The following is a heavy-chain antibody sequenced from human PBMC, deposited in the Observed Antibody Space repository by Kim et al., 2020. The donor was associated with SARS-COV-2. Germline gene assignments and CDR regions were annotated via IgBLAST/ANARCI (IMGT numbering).Heavy chain of an antibody. D-gene: IGHD1-26*01. CDR2: T. J-gene: IGHJ4*02. Sequence: TAYAASVKGRFTISRDDSKNTAYLQMNSLKTEDTAVYYCTKVGATTTFDYWGQGTLVTVSS. V-gene: IGHV3-73*01. CDR3: TKVGATTTFDY.